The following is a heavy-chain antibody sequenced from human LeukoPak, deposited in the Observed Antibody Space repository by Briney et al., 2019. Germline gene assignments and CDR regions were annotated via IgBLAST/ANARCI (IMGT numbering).Heavy chain of an antibody. CDR3: AREMATIVNQFDY. J-gene: IGHJ4*02. Sequence: GASVKVSCKASGYTFTSYGISWVRQAPGQGLEWMGWISPYNGNANYAQKLQGRVTMTTDTSTTTAYMELRSLRSDDTAVYYCAREMATIVNQFDYWGQGTLVTVSS. CDR1: GYTFTSYG. D-gene: IGHD5-24*01. CDR2: ISPYNGNA. V-gene: IGHV1-18*01.